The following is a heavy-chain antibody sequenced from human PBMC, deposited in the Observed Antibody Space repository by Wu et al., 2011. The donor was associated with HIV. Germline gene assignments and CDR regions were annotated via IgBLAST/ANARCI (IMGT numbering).Heavy chain of an antibody. V-gene: IGHV1-8*02. Sequence: QVQLVQSGAEVKKPGASVKVSCKASGYTFTSYDINWVRQATGQGLEWMGWMNPNTGDTGYAQKFQGRVTMTRNTSIGTAYMELSSLRSEDTAVYYCARGKVGARQFDYWGQGTLVTVSS. CDR3: ARGKVGARQFDY. J-gene: IGHJ4*02. CDR1: GYTFTSYD. CDR2: MNPNTGDT. D-gene: IGHD1-26*01.